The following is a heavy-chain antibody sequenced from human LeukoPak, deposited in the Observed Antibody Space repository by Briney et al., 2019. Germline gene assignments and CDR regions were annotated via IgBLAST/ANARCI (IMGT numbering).Heavy chain of an antibody. CDR1: GFTVSSNY. CDR2: LYSGGNT. Sequence: GGSLRLSCAVSGFTVSSNYMSWVRQAPGKGLEWVSVLYSGGNTYNADSVKGRFTISRDNSKNTLYLQMNSLRAEDTAVYYCANAGDYYGSGSYYQDYWGQGTLVTVSS. V-gene: IGHV3-53*01. CDR3: ANAGDYYGSGSYYQDY. D-gene: IGHD3-10*01. J-gene: IGHJ4*02.